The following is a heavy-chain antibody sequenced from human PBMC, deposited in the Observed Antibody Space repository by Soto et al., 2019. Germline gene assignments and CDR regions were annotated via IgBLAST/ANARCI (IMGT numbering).Heavy chain of an antibody. CDR2: IYYSGNT. J-gene: IGHJ6*02. V-gene: IGHV4-30-4*02. Sequence: SDTPSLTRSASGGKINSAYYYWRWIRQPPAKGLEWIGNIYYSGNTYYNTSLKSRLITSIDKYNNQFSLKAGSLTAAETAETYCASSSLSGMDVWRQGTTVTVSS. CDR1: GGKINSAYYY. CDR3: ASSSLSGMDV.